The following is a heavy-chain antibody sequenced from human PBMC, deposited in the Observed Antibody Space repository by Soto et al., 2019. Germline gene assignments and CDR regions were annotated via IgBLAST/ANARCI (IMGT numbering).Heavy chain of an antibody. CDR2: INHCGST. CDR3: ARTMIVVFNNYYYGMDV. J-gene: IGHJ6*02. V-gene: IGHV4-34*01. Sequence: SETLSLTCAVYGGSFSGYYWSWIRQPPGKGLEWIGEINHCGSTNYNPSLKSRVTISVDTSKNKFSLKLSSVPAADTDVYYCARTMIVVFNNYYYGMDVWGQGDTVTCSS. CDR1: GGSFSGYY. D-gene: IGHD3-22*01.